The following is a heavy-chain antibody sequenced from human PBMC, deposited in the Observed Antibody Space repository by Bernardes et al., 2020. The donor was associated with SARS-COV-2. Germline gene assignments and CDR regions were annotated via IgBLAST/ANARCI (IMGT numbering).Heavy chain of an antibody. CDR2: INPNSGGT. V-gene: IGHV1-2*02. Sequence: ASVKVSCKASGYTFTGYYMHWVRQAPGQGLEWMGWINPNSGGTNYAQKFQGRVTMTRDTSISTAYMELSRLRSDDTAVYYGARDGEEYNWNDVHYYYYGMDVWGQGTTVTVSS. D-gene: IGHD1-1*01. J-gene: IGHJ6*02. CDR3: ARDGEEYNWNDVHYYYYGMDV. CDR1: GYTFTGYY.